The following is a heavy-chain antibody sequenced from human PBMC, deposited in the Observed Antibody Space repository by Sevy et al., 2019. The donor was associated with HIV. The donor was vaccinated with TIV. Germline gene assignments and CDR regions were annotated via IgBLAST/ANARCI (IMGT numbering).Heavy chain of an antibody. CDR3: AREAWQQLVQDYYYGMDV. V-gene: IGHV3-53*01. J-gene: IGHJ6*02. CDR1: GFTVSSNY. Sequence: GGSLTLSCAASGFTVSSNYMSWVRHAPGKGLEWVSVIYSGGSTYYADSVKGRFTISRDNSKNTLYLQMNSLRAEDTAVYYCAREAWQQLVQDYYYGMDVWGQGTTVTVSS. CDR2: IYSGGST. D-gene: IGHD6-13*01.